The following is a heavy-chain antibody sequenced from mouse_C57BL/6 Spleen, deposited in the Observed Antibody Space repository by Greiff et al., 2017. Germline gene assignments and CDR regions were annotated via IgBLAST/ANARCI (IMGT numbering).Heavy chain of an antibody. D-gene: IGHD2-4*01. J-gene: IGHJ3*01. CDR1: GFTFSSYA. Sequence: EVKLMESGAGLVKPGGSLKLSCAASGFTFSSYAMSWVRQTPEKRLEWVAYISSGGDYIYYADTVKGRFTISRDNARNTLYLQMSSLKSEDTAMYYCTREGDYDVFAYWGQGTLVTVSA. CDR2: ISSGGDYI. CDR3: TREGDYDVFAY. V-gene: IGHV5-9-1*02.